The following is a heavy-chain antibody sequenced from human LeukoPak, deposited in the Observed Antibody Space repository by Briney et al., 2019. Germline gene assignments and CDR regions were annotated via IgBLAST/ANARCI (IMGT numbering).Heavy chain of an antibody. D-gene: IGHD2-2*01. CDR1: GYTFTGYY. CDR3: ARGYDCSSTSCYADFDY. J-gene: IGHJ4*02. Sequence: ASVKVSCKASGYTFTGYYMHWVRQAPGQGLEWIGWINPNSGGTNYAQKFQGWVTMTRDTSISTAYMELSRLRSDDTAVYNCARGYDCSSTSCYADFDYWGQGTLVTVSS. CDR2: INPNSGGT. V-gene: IGHV1-2*04.